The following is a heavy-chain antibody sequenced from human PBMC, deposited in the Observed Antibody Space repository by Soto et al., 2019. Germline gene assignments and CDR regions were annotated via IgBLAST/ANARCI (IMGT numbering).Heavy chain of an antibody. V-gene: IGHV4-31*03. CDR1: GGSISSGGYY. D-gene: IGHD2-15*01. J-gene: IGHJ4*02. CDR2: IYYSGST. Sequence: PSETLSLTCTVSGGSISSGGYYWSWIRQHPGKGLEWIGYIYYSGSTYYNPSLKSRVTISVDTSKNQFSLKLSSVTAADTAVYYCARVVGYCSGGACYSSSHFDYWGQGALVTVSS. CDR3: ARVVGYCSGGACYSSSHFDY.